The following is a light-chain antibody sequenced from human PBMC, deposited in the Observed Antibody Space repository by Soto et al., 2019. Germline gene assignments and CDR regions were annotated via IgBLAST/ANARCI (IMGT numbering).Light chain of an antibody. V-gene: IGKV3-20*01. Sequence: EIVLTQSPGTLSLSQGETATLSCRASESVASNYLAWYQQKPGQAPRLLVYGASTRATGIPDRFSGSGSGPDFTLSITRLQPEDCAVYFCQQYGSSPWTSGQGTNVDI. CDR3: QQYGSSPWT. CDR2: GAS. CDR1: ESVASNY. J-gene: IGKJ1*01.